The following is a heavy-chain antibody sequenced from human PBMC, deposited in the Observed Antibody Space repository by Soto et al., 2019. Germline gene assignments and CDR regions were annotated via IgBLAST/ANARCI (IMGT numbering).Heavy chain of an antibody. V-gene: IGHV1-18*01. D-gene: IGHD3-16*01. J-gene: IGHJ6*02. CDR1: GYIFVNYG. Sequence: QVQLVHSGEEVKKPGASVKVSCKASGYIFVNYGIAWVRQAPGQGLEWMGWISPYTGNTHSATKVQGRLTMTTDTSTSTAYMDLGSLTSDDTAVYYCVMVDNYVTPTPQDVWGQGTTVTVSS. CDR3: VMVDNYVTPTPQDV. CDR2: ISPYTGNT.